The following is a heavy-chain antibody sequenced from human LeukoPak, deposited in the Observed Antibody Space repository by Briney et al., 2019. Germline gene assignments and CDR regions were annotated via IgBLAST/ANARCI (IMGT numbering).Heavy chain of an antibody. Sequence: PSETLSLTCTVSGGSISSNNYYWGWIRQPPGKGLQWIGSIYHSGSTYYNPSLKSRVTISVDTSKNQFSLKLSSVTAADTAVYYCARDPLTTMIVVVTPNYFDYWGQGTLVTVSS. CDR3: ARDPLTTMIVVVTPNYFDY. CDR2: IYHSGST. CDR1: GGSISSNNYY. V-gene: IGHV4-39*07. D-gene: IGHD3-22*01. J-gene: IGHJ4*02.